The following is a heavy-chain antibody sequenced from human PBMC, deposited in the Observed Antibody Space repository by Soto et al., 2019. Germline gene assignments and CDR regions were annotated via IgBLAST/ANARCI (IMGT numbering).Heavy chain of an antibody. CDR1: GYTFTSYG. D-gene: IGHD6-13*01. CDR2: ISAYNGNT. Sequence: QVQLVQSGAEVKKPGASVKVSCKASGYTFTSYGISWVRQAPGQGLEWMGWISAYNGNTNYAQKLQGRVTMTTDTXXSTADMELRSLRSDDTAVYYCARAIAAPPVVWFDPWGQGTLVTVSS. V-gene: IGHV1-18*01. CDR3: ARAIAAPPVVWFDP. J-gene: IGHJ5*02.